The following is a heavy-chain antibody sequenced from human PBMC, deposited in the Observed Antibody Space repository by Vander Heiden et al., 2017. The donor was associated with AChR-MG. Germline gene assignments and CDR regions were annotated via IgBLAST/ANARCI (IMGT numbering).Heavy chain of an antibody. V-gene: IGHV2-5*02. CDR3: AHRPYDSSGYYTYYFDY. CDR2: IYWDDDK. Sequence: QITLKESGPTLVKPTQTLPLTCTFSGFSLSTSGVGVGWIRQPPGKALEWLALIYWDDDKRYSPSLKSRLTITKDTSKNQVVLTMTNMDPVDTATYYCAHRPYDSSGYYTYYFDYWGQGTLVTVSS. D-gene: IGHD3-22*01. CDR1: GFSLSTSGVG. J-gene: IGHJ4*02.